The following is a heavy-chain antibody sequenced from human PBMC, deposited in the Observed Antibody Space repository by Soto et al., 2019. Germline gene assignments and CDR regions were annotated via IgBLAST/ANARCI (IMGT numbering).Heavy chain of an antibody. D-gene: IGHD3-22*01. CDR2: ISYDGGDK. V-gene: IGHV3-30-3*01. J-gene: IGHJ4*02. CDR3: SKEYSLEVVAPGY. CDR1: GFTFSSYT. Sequence: GGSLRLSCAASGFTFSSYTMHWVRQTPGKGLEWVAHISYDGGDKYYADSVKGRFTISRDNSKNTLYLQMNSLRAEDTSVYYCSKEYSLEVVAPGYWSQGTLVTVSS.